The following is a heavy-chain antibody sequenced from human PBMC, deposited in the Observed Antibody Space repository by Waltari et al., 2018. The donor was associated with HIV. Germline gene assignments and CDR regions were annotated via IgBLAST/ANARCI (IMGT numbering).Heavy chain of an antibody. CDR1: GGSFSGYY. Sequence: QVQLQQWGAGLLKPSETLSLTCAVYGGSFSGYYWSWIRQPPGKGLEWIGEINHSGSTNDNPSLKSRVTISVDTSKNQFSLKLSSVTAADTAVYYCARTTIAAAVPDAFDIWGQGTMVTVSS. D-gene: IGHD6-13*01. J-gene: IGHJ3*02. CDR3: ARTTIAAAVPDAFDI. CDR2: INHSGST. V-gene: IGHV4-34*01.